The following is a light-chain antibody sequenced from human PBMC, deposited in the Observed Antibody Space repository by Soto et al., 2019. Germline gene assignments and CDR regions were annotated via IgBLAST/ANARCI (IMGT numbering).Light chain of an antibody. V-gene: IGLV4-69*01. CDR1: SGHIKYA. Sequence: QLVLSQSPSASASLGASVKLTCTLSSGHIKYAIAWHQQQPEKGPRYLMKLNSDGSHSKGDGIPDRFSGSSSGAERYLTISSLQSEDEADYYCQTWGTGIWVFGGGTKLTVL. CDR2: LNSDGSH. CDR3: QTWGTGIWV. J-gene: IGLJ3*02.